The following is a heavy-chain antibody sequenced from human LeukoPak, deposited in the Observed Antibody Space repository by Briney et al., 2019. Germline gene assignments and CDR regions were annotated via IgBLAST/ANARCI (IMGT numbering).Heavy chain of an antibody. CDR2: IAGSGATT. D-gene: IGHD1-26*01. J-gene: IGHJ4*02. CDR3: AKYIVGNSDSY. CDR1: GFTFSSYA. V-gene: IGHV3-23*01. Sequence: GGSLRLSCVASGFTFSSYAMSWVRQAPGKGLEWVSTIAGSGATTYYADSVKGRFTISRDNSKSTLYLQMNSLRAEDTAVYYCAKYIVGNSDSYWGQGTLVTVSS.